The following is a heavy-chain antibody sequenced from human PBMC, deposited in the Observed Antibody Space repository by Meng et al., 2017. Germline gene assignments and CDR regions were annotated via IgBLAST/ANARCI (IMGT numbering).Heavy chain of an antibody. J-gene: IGHJ4*02. V-gene: IGHV1-2*06. Sequence: ASVKVSCKASGYTFTGYYMHWVRQAPGQGLEWMGRINPNSGGTNYAQKFQGRVTMTRETSISTAYMELSRMRSDDTAVYYRARGHCSSTSCFEIDYWGQGTLVT. D-gene: IGHD2-2*01. CDR3: ARGHCSSTSCFEIDY. CDR1: GYTFTGYY. CDR2: INPNSGGT.